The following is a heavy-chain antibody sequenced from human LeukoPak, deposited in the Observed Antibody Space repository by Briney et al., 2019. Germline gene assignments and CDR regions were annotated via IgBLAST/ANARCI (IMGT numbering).Heavy chain of an antibody. V-gene: IGHV3-21*04. J-gene: IGHJ4*02. Sequence: GSLRLSCAASGFTFSSYSMNWVRQAPGKGLEWVSSISSSSSYIYYADSVKGRFTISRDNAKNSLYLQMNSLRAEDTAVYYCAGMYYYDSSGYRTGPDYFDYWGQGTLVTVSS. CDR2: ISSSSSYI. D-gene: IGHD3-22*01. CDR1: GFTFSSYS. CDR3: AGMYYYDSSGYRTGPDYFDY.